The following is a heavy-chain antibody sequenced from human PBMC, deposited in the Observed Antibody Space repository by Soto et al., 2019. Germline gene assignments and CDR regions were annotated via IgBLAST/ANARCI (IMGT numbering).Heavy chain of an antibody. Sequence: SETLSLTCTVSGGSINNYYWSWIRQHPGKGLEWIGYIYYSGSTYYNPSLKSRVTISVDTSKNQFSLKLSSVTAADTAVYYCAGIYSGSPGGTLRYWGQGTLVTVSS. CDR3: AGIYSGSPGGTLRY. V-gene: IGHV4-59*06. CDR2: IYYSGST. D-gene: IGHD1-26*01. J-gene: IGHJ4*02. CDR1: GGSINNYY.